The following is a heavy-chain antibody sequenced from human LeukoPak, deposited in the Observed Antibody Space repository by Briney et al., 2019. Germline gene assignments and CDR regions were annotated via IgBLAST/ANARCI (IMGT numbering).Heavy chain of an antibody. CDR1: GYTFTGYY. Sequence: ASVKVSCKASGYTFTGYYMHWVRQAPGQGLEWMGWINPNSGGTNYAQKFQGRVTMTRGTSISTAYMELSRLRSDDTAVYYCARGTTVIVVVPAAIGYWGQGTLVTVSS. CDR2: INPNSGGT. CDR3: ARGTTVIVVVPAAIGY. D-gene: IGHD2-2*01. J-gene: IGHJ4*02. V-gene: IGHV1-2*02.